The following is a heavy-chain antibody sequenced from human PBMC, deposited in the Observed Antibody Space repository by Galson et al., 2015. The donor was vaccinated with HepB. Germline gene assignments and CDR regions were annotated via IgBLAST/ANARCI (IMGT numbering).Heavy chain of an antibody. CDR3: ARGRPLYGDYEDY. D-gene: IGHD4-17*01. CDR2: IIPIPGIA. J-gene: IGHJ4*02. V-gene: IGHV1-69*04. CDR1: GGTFSSYA. Sequence: SVKVSCKASGGTFSSYAISWVRQAPGQGLEWMGRIIPIPGIANYAQKFQGRVTITADKSTSTAYMELSSLRSEDTAVYYCARGRPLYGDYEDYWGQGTLVTVSS.